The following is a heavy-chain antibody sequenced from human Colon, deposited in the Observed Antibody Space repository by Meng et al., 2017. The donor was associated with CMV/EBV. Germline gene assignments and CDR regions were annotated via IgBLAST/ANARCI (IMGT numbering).Heavy chain of an antibody. V-gene: IGHV3-48*03. CDR3: ARDMGWPFTGGDY. D-gene: IGHD3-16*01. CDR1: GFSFSSYE. CDR2: ISSRGSTI. J-gene: IGHJ4*02. Sequence: GESLKISCVISGFSFSSYEMNWVRQAPGKGLEWVSYISSRGSTICHADSLKGRFTISRDNAKNSLYLQMNSLRAEDTAVYYCARDMGWPFTGGDYWGQGTLVTVSS.